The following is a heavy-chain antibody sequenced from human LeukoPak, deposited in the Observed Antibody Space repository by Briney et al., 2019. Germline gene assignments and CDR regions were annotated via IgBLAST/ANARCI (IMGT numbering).Heavy chain of an antibody. J-gene: IGHJ4*02. Sequence: GGSLRLSCAASGFTFSSYAMSWVRQAPGKGLEWVSAITGSGGSTYYADSVQGRFTISRDNAKNSLYLQMNSLRAEDTALYYCVKDRSYDSSGYYGDWGQGTLVTVSS. CDR1: GFTFSSYA. V-gene: IGHV3-23*01. CDR2: ITGSGGST. CDR3: VKDRSYDSSGYYGD. D-gene: IGHD3-22*01.